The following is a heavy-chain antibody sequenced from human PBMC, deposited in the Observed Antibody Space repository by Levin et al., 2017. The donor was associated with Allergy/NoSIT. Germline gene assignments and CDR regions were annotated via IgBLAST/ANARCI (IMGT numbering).Heavy chain of an antibody. CDR1: GFTFSSYA. J-gene: IGHJ1*01. CDR2: ISGSGGST. D-gene: IGHD6-19*01. V-gene: IGHV3-23*01. Sequence: LSLTCAASGFTFSSYAMSWVRQAPGKGLEWVSAISGSGGSTYYADSVKGRFTISRDNSKNTLYLQMNSLRAEDTAVYYCAKGGSSGWYGYFQHWGQGTLVTVSS. CDR3: AKGGSSGWYGYFQH.